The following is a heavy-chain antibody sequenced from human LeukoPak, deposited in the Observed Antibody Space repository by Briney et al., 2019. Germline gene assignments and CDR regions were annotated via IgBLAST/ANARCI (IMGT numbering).Heavy chain of an antibody. V-gene: IGHV3-21*01. D-gene: IGHD1-1*01. CDR2: IDPSGYTI. CDR3: ASGIRARGFDY. J-gene: IGHJ4*02. Sequence: GGSLRLSCAASGFTFSTYAMNWVRQAPGRGLQWVSSIDPSGYTIFYADSVKGRFTISRDNAKNSLYLQMNSLRAEDTALYFCASGIRARGFDYWGQGTLVTVSS. CDR1: GFTFSTYA.